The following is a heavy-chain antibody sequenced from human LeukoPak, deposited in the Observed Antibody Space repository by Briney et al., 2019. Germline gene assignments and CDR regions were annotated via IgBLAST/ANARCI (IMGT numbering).Heavy chain of an antibody. CDR2: ISGSSTFI. D-gene: IGHD3-10*01. CDR3: AKPHASGIYLPYDN. J-gene: IGHJ4*02. V-gene: IGHV3-21*01. CDR1: GFIFSSYG. Sequence: GGSLRLSCAASGFIFSSYGMNWVRQAPGKGLEWVSSISGSSTFIYYADSMKGRFTISRDNANSSLYLQINSLRDEDTAVYYCAKPHASGIYLPYDNWGQGTPVTVSS.